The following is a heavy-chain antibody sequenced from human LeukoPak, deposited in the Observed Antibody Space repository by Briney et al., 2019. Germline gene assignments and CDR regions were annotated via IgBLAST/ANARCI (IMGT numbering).Heavy chain of an antibody. D-gene: IGHD3-22*01. V-gene: IGHV4-4*07. CDR3: AREAYDSSGYLVFDP. CDR1: GGSISSYY. J-gene: IGHJ5*02. Sequence: SETLSLTCTVSGGSISSYYWSWIRQPAGKGLEWIGRIYTSGSTNYNPSLKSRVTMSVDTSKNQFSLKLSSVTAADTAVYYCAREAYDSSGYLVFDPWGQGTLVTVSS. CDR2: IYTSGST.